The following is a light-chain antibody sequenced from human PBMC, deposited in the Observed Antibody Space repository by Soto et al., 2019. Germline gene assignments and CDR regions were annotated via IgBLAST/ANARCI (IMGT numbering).Light chain of an antibody. Sequence: QSALTQPASVSGSPGQSITISCPGTSSDVGAYNLVSWYQHYPAKAPTLLSYGVNQWPSGISDRFSGSKSGNTASLTISGLQAEDEAEYYCCSYAGSTWGYVFGTGTKVTVL. CDR1: SSDVGAYNL. J-gene: IGLJ1*01. CDR3: CSYAGSTWGYV. CDR2: GVN. V-gene: IGLV2-23*02.